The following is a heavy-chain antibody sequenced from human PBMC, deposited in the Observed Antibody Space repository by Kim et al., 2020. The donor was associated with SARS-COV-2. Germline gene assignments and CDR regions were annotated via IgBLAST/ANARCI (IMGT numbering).Heavy chain of an antibody. J-gene: IGHJ5*02. CDR1: GFTFSSYA. Sequence: GGSLRLSCAASGFTFSSYAMSWVRQAPGKGLEWVSAISGSGGSTYYADSVKGRFTISRDNSKNTLYLQMNSLRAEDTAVYYCASQGVWFGDVMWRFDPWGQGTLVTVSS. CDR2: ISGSGGST. V-gene: IGHV3-23*01. CDR3: ASQGVWFGDVMWRFDP. D-gene: IGHD3-10*01.